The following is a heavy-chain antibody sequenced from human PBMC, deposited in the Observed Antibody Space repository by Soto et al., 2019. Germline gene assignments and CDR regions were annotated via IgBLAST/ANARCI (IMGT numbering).Heavy chain of an antibody. CDR1: GFTVTSSA. Sequence: GASLKFSCNASGFTVTSSAVQRVRQARGQRLEWIGWIVVGSGNTNYAQKFQERVTITRDMSTSTAYMELSSLRSEDTAVYYCAASGGTGYYDFDYWGQGTLVTVSS. V-gene: IGHV1-58*01. CDR2: IVVGSGNT. J-gene: IGHJ4*02. D-gene: IGHD3-9*01. CDR3: AASGGTGYYDFDY.